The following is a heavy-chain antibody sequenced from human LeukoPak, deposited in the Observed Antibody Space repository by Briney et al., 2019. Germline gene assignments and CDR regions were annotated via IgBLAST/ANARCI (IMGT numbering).Heavy chain of an antibody. J-gene: IGHJ3*02. V-gene: IGHV3-49*03. CDR2: IRSKAYGGTT. D-gene: IGHD6-19*01. CDR1: GFTFGDYA. Sequence: GSLRLSCTASGFTFGDYAMSWFRQAPGKGLEWVGFIRSKAYGGTTEYAASVKGRFTISRDDSKSIAYLQMNSLKTEDTAVYYCTRASSGWYVAHYDAFDIWGQGTMVTVSS. CDR3: TRASSGWYVAHYDAFDI.